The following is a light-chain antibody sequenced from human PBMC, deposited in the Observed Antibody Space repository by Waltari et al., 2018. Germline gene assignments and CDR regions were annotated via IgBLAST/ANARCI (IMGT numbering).Light chain of an antibody. V-gene: IGKV4-1*01. CDR1: QSVLYSYNNKNC. CDR3: QQYYSIPYT. CDR2: LAS. Sequence: DIVMTQSPDSLAVSLGERATINCKSSQSVLYSYNNKNCLAWYQQKPGQTPKLLIYLASTRESGVPDRFSGSGSGTDFTLTISSLQAEDVAVYYCQQYYSIPYTFGQGTKLEIK. J-gene: IGKJ2*01.